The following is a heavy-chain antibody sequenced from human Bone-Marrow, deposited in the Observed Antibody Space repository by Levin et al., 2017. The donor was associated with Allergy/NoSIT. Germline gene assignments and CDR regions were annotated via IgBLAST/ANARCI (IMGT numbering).Heavy chain of an antibody. V-gene: IGHV3-53*01. CDR3: ARGRKQLVRCLIYHLDS. J-gene: IGHJ4*02. CDR2: IDSAGST. Sequence: GESLKISCAASGFTVSSQDMSWVRQAPGKGLEWVSVIDSAGSTQYADSVKGRFTISRDNFENTVYLQLSSLRSEDTAVYYVARGRKQLVRCLIYHLDSWGQGTLVTVSS. CDR1: GFTVSSQD. D-gene: IGHD6-13*01.